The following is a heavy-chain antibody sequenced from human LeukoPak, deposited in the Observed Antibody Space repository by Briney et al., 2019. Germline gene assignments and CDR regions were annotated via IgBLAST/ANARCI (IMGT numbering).Heavy chain of an antibody. Sequence: SQTLSLTCTVSGGSISSGSYYWSWIRQPAGKGLEWIGRIYSSGSTNYNPSLKSRVTISADTSKNQVSLKLTSVTAADTAVYYCARDWVFYYDSSGFYDAFDIWGQGTMVTASS. CDR2: IYSSGST. J-gene: IGHJ3*02. V-gene: IGHV4-61*02. D-gene: IGHD3-22*01. CDR1: GGSISSGSYY. CDR3: ARDWVFYYDSSGFYDAFDI.